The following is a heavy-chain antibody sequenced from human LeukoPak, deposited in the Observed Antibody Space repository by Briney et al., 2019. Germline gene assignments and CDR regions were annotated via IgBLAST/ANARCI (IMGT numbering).Heavy chain of an antibody. CDR3: ARGTYYDISTGPSAGWFDP. D-gene: IGHD3-9*01. Sequence: SVKVSCKASGGTFSSYAISWVRQAPGQGLEWMGGIIPIFGTANYAQKFQGRVTITADESTSTAYMELSSLRSEDTAVYYCARGTYYDISTGPSAGWFDPWGQGTLVTVSS. V-gene: IGHV1-69*13. J-gene: IGHJ5*02. CDR1: GGTFSSYA. CDR2: IIPIFGTA.